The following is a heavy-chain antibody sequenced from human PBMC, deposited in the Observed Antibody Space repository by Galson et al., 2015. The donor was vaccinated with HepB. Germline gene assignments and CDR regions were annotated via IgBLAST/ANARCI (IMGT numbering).Heavy chain of an antibody. V-gene: IGHV6-1*01. CDR2: TFYRSKWYN. J-gene: IGHJ4*02. Sequence: CAISGDSVSSNSASWNWIRQSPSRGLEWLGRTFYRSKWYNDYAVSVKSRITINPDTSKNQFSLQLNSVTPEDTAVYCCARGPREYTSGYYGLDYWGQGTLVTVSS. D-gene: IGHD6-19*01. CDR3: ARGPREYTSGYYGLDY. CDR1: GDSVSSNSAS.